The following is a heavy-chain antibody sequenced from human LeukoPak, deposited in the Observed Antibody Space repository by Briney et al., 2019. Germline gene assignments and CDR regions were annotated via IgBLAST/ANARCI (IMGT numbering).Heavy chain of an antibody. D-gene: IGHD4-17*01. J-gene: IGHJ6*02. CDR1: GGTFSSYA. Sequence: SVKVSCKASGGTFSSYAISWVRQAPGQGLEWMGRIIPILGIANYAQKFQGRVTITADKSTSTAYMELSRLRSDDTAVYYCARATPNYYYGMDVWGQGTTVTVSS. CDR2: IIPILGIA. CDR3: ARATPNYYYGMDV. V-gene: IGHV1-69*04.